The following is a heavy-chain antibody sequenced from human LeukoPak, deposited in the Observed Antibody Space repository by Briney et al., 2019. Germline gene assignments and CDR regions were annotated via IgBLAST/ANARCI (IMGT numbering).Heavy chain of an antibody. CDR1: GFTFSSYA. J-gene: IGHJ4*02. Sequence: GRSLRLSCAASGFTFSSYAMHWVRQAPGKGLEWAAVISYDGSNKYYADSVKGRFTISRDNSKNTLYLQMNSLRAEDTAVYYCARDISPDYYDSSGYFDYWGQGTLVTVSS. D-gene: IGHD3-22*01. CDR3: ARDISPDYYDSSGYFDY. CDR2: ISYDGSNK. V-gene: IGHV3-30*04.